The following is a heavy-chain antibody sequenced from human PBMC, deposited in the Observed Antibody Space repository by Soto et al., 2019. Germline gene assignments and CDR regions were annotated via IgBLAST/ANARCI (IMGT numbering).Heavy chain of an antibody. CDR1: GGTFSSYA. D-gene: IGHD6-13*01. CDR3: ARVRVRGSSSGSGLFDP. J-gene: IGHJ5*02. CDR2: ISPIFGTA. V-gene: IGHV1-69*01. Sequence: QVQLVQSGAEVKKPGSSVKVSCKASGGTFSSYAISWVRQAPGQGLEWMGGISPIFGTANYAQKFQGRVTITADESTSTAYMELSSLRSEDTAVYYCARVRVRGSSSGSGLFDPWGQGTLVTVSS.